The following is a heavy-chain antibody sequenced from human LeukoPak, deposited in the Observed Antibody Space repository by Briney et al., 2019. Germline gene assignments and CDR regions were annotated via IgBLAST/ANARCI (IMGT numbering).Heavy chain of an antibody. V-gene: IGHV4-39*01. CDR3: ARSGGAFPFDY. J-gene: IGHJ4*02. Sequence: SETLSLTCTVSGGSISSSSYYWGWIRQPPGKGLEWIGSIYYSGSTYYNPSLKSRVTISVDTSKNQFSLKLSSVTAADTAVYYCARSGGAFPFDYWGQGTLVTVSS. CDR1: GGSISSSSYY. CDR2: IYYSGST. D-gene: IGHD3-16*01.